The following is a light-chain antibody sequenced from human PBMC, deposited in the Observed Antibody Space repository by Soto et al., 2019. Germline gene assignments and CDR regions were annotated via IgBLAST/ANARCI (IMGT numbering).Light chain of an antibody. V-gene: IGKV1-5*01. J-gene: IGKJ1*01. CDR2: DAS. CDR1: QTISFS. CDR3: QQDHGYSLT. Sequence: DIQMTQSPSTLSASVGDRVTITCRASQTISFSLAWYQQKPGKAPKLLIYDASTLQSGVPSRFSGSESGTEFILTISGLQPDDFATDYCQQDHGYSLTFGQGTKVEI.